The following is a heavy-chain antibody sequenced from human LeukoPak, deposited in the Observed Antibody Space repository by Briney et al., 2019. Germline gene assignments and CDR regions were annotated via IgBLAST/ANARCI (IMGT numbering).Heavy chain of an antibody. Sequence: GGSLRLSCAASGFTLSSSEMDWVRQAPGKGLEWVSAISGSSGSTYYADSVKGRFTISRDNSKNTLYLQMNSLRAEDTAVYYCAKTYSSSRAHYYYYYYMDVWGKGTTVTFSS. J-gene: IGHJ6*03. V-gene: IGHV3-23*01. D-gene: IGHD6-13*01. CDR3: AKTYSSSRAHYYYYYYMDV. CDR2: ISGSSGST. CDR1: GFTLSSSE.